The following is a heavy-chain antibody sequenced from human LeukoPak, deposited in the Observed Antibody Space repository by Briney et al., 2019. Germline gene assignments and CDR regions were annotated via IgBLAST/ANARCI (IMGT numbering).Heavy chain of an antibody. D-gene: IGHD3-22*01. V-gene: IGHV3-23*01. CDR1: GFTFSSYA. J-gene: IGHJ4*02. CDR2: ISGSGGST. CDR3: AKVHGFYYDSIPYYFDY. Sequence: GGSLRLSCAASGFTFSSYAMSWVRQAPGKGLEWGSAISGSGGSTYYADSVKGRFTISRDNSKNTLYLQMNSLRAEDTAVYYCAKVHGFYYDSIPYYFDYWGQGTLVTVSS.